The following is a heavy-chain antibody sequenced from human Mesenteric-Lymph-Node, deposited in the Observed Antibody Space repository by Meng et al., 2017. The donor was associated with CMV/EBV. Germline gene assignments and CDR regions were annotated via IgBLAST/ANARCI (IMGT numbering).Heavy chain of an antibody. CDR1: GFTFSSYN. D-gene: IGHD6-19*01. Sequence: GSLKISCAASGFTFSSYNMNWVRQAPGRGLEWVSSITSSNYIHYADSVKGRFTISRDNGKNSLYLQMNSLRVEDTAVYYCARTIAVAAPGDYWGQGTLVTVSS. J-gene: IGHJ4*02. V-gene: IGHV3-21*01. CDR2: ITSSNYI. CDR3: ARTIAVAAPGDY.